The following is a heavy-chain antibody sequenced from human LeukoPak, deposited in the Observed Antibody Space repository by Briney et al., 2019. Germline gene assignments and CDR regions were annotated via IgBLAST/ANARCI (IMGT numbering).Heavy chain of an antibody. CDR3: ARSITILGVVNGYFDY. CDR1: GYSFTSYW. D-gene: IGHD3-3*01. J-gene: IGHJ4*02. CDR2: VYPGDSDT. Sequence: GESLKISCKGSGYSFTSYWIGWVRQVPGKGLEWMGIVYPGDSDTRYSPSFQGQVTISADKSISTAYLQWSSLKASDTAMYYCARSITILGVVNGYFDYWGQGTLVTVSS. V-gene: IGHV5-51*01.